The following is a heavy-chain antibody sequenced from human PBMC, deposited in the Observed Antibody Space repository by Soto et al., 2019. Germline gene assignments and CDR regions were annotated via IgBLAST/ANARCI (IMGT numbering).Heavy chain of an antibody. CDR2: IIPIFGTA. D-gene: IGHD6-13*01. V-gene: IGHV1-69*01. Sequence: SVEVTWQASRGALRRCASRWVRQAPEQGLEWMGGIIPIFGTANYAQKFQGRVTITADESTSTAYMELSSLRSEDTAVYYCARGIGYSSSYNWFDPWGQGTLVPVSS. CDR3: ARGIGYSSSYNWFDP. CDR1: RGALRRCA. J-gene: IGHJ5*02.